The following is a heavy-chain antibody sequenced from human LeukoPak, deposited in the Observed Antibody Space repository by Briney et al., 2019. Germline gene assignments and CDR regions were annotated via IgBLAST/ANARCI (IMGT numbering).Heavy chain of an antibody. D-gene: IGHD6-13*01. CDR2: VYYSGST. CDR3: ARYSSSWYVDY. Sequence: SETLSLTCTVSGGSINNYYWGWIRQPPGKGLEWIGSVYYSGSTYYNPSLKSRVTISVDTSKNQFSLKLSSVTAADTAVYYCARYSSSWYVDYWGQGTLVTVSS. J-gene: IGHJ4*02. V-gene: IGHV4-39*07. CDR1: GGSINNYY.